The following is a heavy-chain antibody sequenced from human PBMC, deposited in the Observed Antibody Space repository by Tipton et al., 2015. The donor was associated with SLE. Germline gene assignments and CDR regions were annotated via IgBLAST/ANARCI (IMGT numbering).Heavy chain of an antibody. V-gene: IGHV4-59*12. CDR1: GGSISNYY. J-gene: IGHJ4*02. D-gene: IGHD4-23*01. Sequence: TLSLTCTVSGGSISNYYWNWIRQPPGKGLEWIGHIYYTGNTNYNPSLESRVTISVDTSKNQFSLKLSSVTAADTAVYYCARDKNGGYYDYWGQGTLVTVSS. CDR3: ARDKNGGYYDY. CDR2: IYYTGNT.